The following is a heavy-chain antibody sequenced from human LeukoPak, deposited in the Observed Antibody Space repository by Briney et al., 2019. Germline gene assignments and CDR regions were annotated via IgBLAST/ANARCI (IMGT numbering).Heavy chain of an antibody. CDR1: GYTFTSYD. Sequence: GASVKVSCKASGYTFTSYDINWVRQATGQGLEWMGWMNPNSGNTGYAQKFQGRVTMTRNTSISTAYMELSSLRSEDTAVYYCARGRVGWFGESSANWFDPWGQGTLVTVSS. J-gene: IGHJ5*02. CDR3: ARGRVGWFGESSANWFDP. V-gene: IGHV1-8*01. CDR2: MNPNSGNT. D-gene: IGHD3-10*01.